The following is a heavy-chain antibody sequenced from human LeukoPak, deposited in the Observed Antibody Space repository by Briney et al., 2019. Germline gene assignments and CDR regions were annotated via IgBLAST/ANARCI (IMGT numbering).Heavy chain of an antibody. Sequence: SETLSLTCTVSGGSISSYYWSWIRQPPGKGLDWIGYIYYTGSTYSNPSFKSRVTISLDTSKNQFSLKLRSVTAADTAVYYCARLYYYDSSGYRYWHFDLWGRGTLVTVSS. CDR1: GGSISSYY. V-gene: IGHV4-59*01. J-gene: IGHJ2*01. D-gene: IGHD3-22*01. CDR3: ARLYYYDSSGYRYWHFDL. CDR2: IYYTGST.